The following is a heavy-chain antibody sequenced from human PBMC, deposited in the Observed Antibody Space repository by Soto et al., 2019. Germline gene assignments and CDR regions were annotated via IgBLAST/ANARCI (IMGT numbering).Heavy chain of an antibody. V-gene: IGHV3-23*01. CDR2: ISGSGGST. J-gene: IGHJ4*02. CDR3: AKRPRPGWGSYRYVDY. Sequence: EVQLLESGGGLVQPGGSLRLSCAASGFTFSSYAMSWDRQAPGKGLEWVSAISGSGGSTYYADSVKGRFTISRDNSKNTLYLQMNSLRAEDTAVYYCAKRPRPGWGSYRYVDYWGQGTLVTVSS. D-gene: IGHD3-16*02. CDR1: GFTFSSYA.